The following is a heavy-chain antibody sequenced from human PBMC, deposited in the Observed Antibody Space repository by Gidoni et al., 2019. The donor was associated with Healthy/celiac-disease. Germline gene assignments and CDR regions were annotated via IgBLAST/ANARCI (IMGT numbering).Heavy chain of an antibody. Sequence: QVQLVQSGASVKKPVSSVKVSCKASGGTFSSYAISWVRQAPGQGLEWMGGIIPIFGTANYAQKFQGRVTITADESTSTAYMELSSLRSEDTAVYYCARDSGPAAIHYYYGMDVWGQGTTVTVSS. CDR1: GGTFSSYA. J-gene: IGHJ6*02. CDR3: ARDSGPAAIHYYYGMDV. D-gene: IGHD2-2*01. CDR2: IIPIFGTA. V-gene: IGHV1-69*01.